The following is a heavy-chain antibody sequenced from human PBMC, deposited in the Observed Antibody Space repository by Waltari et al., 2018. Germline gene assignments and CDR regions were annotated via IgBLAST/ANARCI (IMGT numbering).Heavy chain of an antibody. Sequence: EVQLVESGGGLIQPGGSLRLSCAASGFTVRSNYMIWVRQAPGKGLEWVSVIYSGGSTYYADSVKGRFTISRDNSKNTLYLQMNSLRAEDTAVYYCARDYYDSSGPYGMDVWGQGTTVTVSS. CDR2: IYSGGST. CDR3: ARDYYDSSGPYGMDV. J-gene: IGHJ6*02. V-gene: IGHV3-53*01. CDR1: GFTVRSNY. D-gene: IGHD3-22*01.